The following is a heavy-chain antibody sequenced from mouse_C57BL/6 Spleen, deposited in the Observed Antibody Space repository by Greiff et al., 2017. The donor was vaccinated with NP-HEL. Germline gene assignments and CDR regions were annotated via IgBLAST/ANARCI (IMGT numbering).Heavy chain of an antibody. V-gene: IGHV7-3*01. CDR2: IRNKATGYTT. J-gene: IGHJ2*01. CDR3: ARDRPTYYGFDD. CDR1: GFTFTDYY. D-gene: IGHD1-1*01. Sequence: DVKLVESGGGLVQPGGSLSLSCAASGFTFTDYYMSWVRQPPGKALEWLGFIRNKATGYTTEYSASVKGRFTISRDNSQSILYLQMNALRAEDSATYYCARDRPTYYGFDDWGQGTTLTVSS.